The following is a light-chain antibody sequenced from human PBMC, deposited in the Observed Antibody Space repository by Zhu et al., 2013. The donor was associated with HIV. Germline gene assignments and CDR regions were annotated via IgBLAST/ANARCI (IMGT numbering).Light chain of an antibody. Sequence: ESVLTQSPGTLSLSPGERATFSCRASQSVSRNALSWYSQKPGQAPRLLIYDASTRATGIPARFSGSGSGTEFTLTISSLQSEDFAVYYCQQYNNWPTFGQGTKVEIK. CDR3: QQYNNWPT. CDR2: DAS. V-gene: IGKV3-15*01. J-gene: IGKJ1*01. CDR1: QSVSRN.